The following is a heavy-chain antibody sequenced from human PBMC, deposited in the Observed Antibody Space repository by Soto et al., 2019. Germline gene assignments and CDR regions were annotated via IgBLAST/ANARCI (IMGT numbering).Heavy chain of an antibody. J-gene: IGHJ4*02. CDR3: AKVGGYCTNGVCSDFDY. V-gene: IGHV3-9*01. CDR1: GFTFDDYA. CDR2: ISWNSGSI. Sequence: EVQLVESGGGLVQPGRSLRLSCAASGFTFDDYAMHWVRQAPGKGLEWVSGISWNSGSIGYADSVKGRFTISRDNAKNSLYLQMNSLRAEDTAVYYCAKVGGYCTNGVCSDFDYWGQGTLVTVSS. D-gene: IGHD2-8*01.